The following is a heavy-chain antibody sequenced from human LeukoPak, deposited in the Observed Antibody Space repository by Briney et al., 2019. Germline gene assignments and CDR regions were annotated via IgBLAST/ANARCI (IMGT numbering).Heavy chain of an antibody. CDR2: ITDNSDTR. Sequence: PGGSLRLSCVVSGFSFSSYEMNWVRQAPGMGLEWVSYITDNSDTRYYADSVKGRFTISRDNAKNSLYLQMDSLRPEDTAVYYCAKGPGASGMLHWFDPWAKGTLVTVSS. J-gene: IGHJ5*02. V-gene: IGHV3-48*03. CDR1: GFSFSSYE. D-gene: IGHD5-12*01. CDR3: AKGPGASGMLHWFDP.